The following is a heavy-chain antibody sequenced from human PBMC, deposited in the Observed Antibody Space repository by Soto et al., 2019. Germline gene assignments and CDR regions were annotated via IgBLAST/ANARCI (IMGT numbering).Heavy chain of an antibody. CDR2: ISWNSGSI. D-gene: IGHD1-26*01. CDR3: AKDVYRTFNAFNI. CDR1: GFTFDGYA. Sequence: SLRLSCAASGFTFDGYAMHWVRQAPGKGLEWVAGISWNSGSIGYADSVKGRFTVSRDNAMNSLYLQMNSLRAEDTALYYCAKDVYRTFNAFNIWGQGTMVTVSS. V-gene: IGHV3-9*01. J-gene: IGHJ3*02.